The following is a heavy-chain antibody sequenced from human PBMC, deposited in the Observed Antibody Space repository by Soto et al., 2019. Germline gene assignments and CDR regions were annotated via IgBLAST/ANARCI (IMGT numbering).Heavy chain of an antibody. CDR2: IYYSGST. CDR1: GGSISSSSYY. Sequence: SETLSLTCTVSGGSISSSSYYWGWIRQPPGKGLEWIGSIYYSGSTYYNPSLKSRVTISVDTSKNQFSLKLSSVTAADTAVYYCARQRGSWLRGYYFDYWGQGTLVTVSS. CDR3: ARQRGSWLRGYYFDY. J-gene: IGHJ4*02. D-gene: IGHD6-13*01. V-gene: IGHV4-39*01.